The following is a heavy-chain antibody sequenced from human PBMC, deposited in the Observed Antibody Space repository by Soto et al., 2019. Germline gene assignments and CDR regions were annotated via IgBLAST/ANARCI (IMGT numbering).Heavy chain of an antibody. V-gene: IGHV3-23*01. CDR2: ISGSGGST. Sequence: GGSLRLSCAASGFTFSDYYMSWIRQAPGKGLEWVSAISGSGGSTYYADSVKGRFTISRDNSKNTLYLQMNSLRAEDTAVYYCAKRSGSYYYNWFDPWGQGTLVTVSS. D-gene: IGHD3-10*01. CDR1: GFTFSDYY. J-gene: IGHJ5*02. CDR3: AKRSGSYYYNWFDP.